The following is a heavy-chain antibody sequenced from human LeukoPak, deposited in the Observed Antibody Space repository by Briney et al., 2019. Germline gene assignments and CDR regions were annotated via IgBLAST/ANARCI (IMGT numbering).Heavy chain of an antibody. D-gene: IGHD6-19*01. Sequence: GGTLRLSCAASGFTFSRYGMSWVRQAPGKGLEWVSAISGSGGSTYYADSVKGRFTISRDNSKNTLYLQINSLRAGDTAVYYCAKDHLPGIVVADRDYWGQGTLVTVSS. CDR3: AKDHLPGIVVADRDY. CDR1: GFTFSRYG. V-gene: IGHV3-23*01. J-gene: IGHJ4*02. CDR2: ISGSGGST.